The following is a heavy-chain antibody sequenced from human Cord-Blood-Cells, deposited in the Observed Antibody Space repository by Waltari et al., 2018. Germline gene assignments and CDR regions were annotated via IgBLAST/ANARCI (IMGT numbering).Heavy chain of an antibody. D-gene: IGHD6-25*01. Sequence: QVQLQQWGAGLLKPSETLSLTCAVYGGSFSGYYWSWICQPPGKGLEWIGEINHSGRTNSNPSLKGRVTISVDTSKNQFSLKLSSVTAADTAVYYCARGSATFDPWGQGTLVTVSS. CDR1: GGSFSGYY. CDR2: INHSGRT. J-gene: IGHJ5*02. CDR3: ARGSATFDP. V-gene: IGHV4-34*01.